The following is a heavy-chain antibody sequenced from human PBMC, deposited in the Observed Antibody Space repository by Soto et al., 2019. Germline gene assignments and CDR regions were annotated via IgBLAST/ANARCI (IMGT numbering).Heavy chain of an antibody. CDR3: ARDPDREWLFGYYYYDGMDV. CDR2: IWYDGSNK. D-gene: IGHD3-3*01. CDR1: GFTFSSYG. J-gene: IGHJ6*02. Sequence: QVQLVESGGGVVQPGRSLRLSCAASGFTFSSYGMHWVRQAPGKGLEWVAVIWYDGSNKYYADSVKGRFTISRDNSKNTLYLQMNSLRAEDTAVYYYARDPDREWLFGYYYYDGMDVWGQGTTVTVSS. V-gene: IGHV3-33*01.